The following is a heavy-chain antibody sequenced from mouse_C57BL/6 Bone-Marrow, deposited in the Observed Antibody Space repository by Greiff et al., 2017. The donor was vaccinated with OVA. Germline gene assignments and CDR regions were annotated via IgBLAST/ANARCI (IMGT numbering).Heavy chain of an antibody. J-gene: IGHJ3*01. D-gene: IGHD2-5*01. Sequence: EVQLMESGGDLVKPGGSLKLSCAASGFTFSSYGMSWVRQTPDKRLEWVATISSGGSYTYYPDSVKGRFTIPRDNAKNTLYLQMSRLKSEDTAMYYCARRRGAYYSNGAWFAYWGQGTLVTVSA. CDR2: ISSGGSYT. CDR1: GFTFSSYG. V-gene: IGHV5-6*01. CDR3: ARRRGAYYSNGAWFAY.